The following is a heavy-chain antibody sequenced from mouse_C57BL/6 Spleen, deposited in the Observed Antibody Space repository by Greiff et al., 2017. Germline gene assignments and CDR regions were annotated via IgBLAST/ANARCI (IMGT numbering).Heavy chain of an antibody. CDR2: IDPETGGT. CDR3: TREGVYYGNWFAY. CDR1: GYTFTDYE. J-gene: IGHJ3*01. V-gene: IGHV1-15*01. D-gene: IGHD2-1*01. Sequence: QVQLQQSGAELVRPGASVTLSCKASGYTFTDYEMHWVKQTPVHGLEWIGAIDPETGGTAYNQKFKGKAILTADKSSSTAYMELRSLTSEDSAVYYCTREGVYYGNWFAYWGQGTLVTVSA.